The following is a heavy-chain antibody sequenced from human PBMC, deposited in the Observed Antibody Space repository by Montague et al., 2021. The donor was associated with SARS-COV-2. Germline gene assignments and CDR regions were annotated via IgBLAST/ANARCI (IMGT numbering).Heavy chain of an antibody. CDR1: GGSITNNIDY. CDR3: ARLKRYFDSSGSPSAFEF. J-gene: IGHJ3*01. D-gene: IGHD3-22*01. Sequence: SETLSLTCTVSGGSITNNIDYWAWIRQPPGKGLEWIGSIYYTGNTYYNPSLKSRVTISVATSKNHSTLKLSSATAAETAVYYCARLKRYFDSSGSPSAFEFWGQGTKVTVSS. V-gene: IGHV4-39*02. CDR2: IYYTGNT.